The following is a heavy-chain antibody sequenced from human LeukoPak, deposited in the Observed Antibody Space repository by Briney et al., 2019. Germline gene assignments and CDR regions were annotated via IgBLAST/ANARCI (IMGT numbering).Heavy chain of an antibody. CDR2: INHSGST. Sequence: SETLSLTCAVYGGSFSDYYWSWVRQPPGKGLEWIGEINHSGSTNHNPSLKSRVTISVDTSKNQFSLKLSSVTAADTAVYYCARAYDFWSGHFDYWGQGTLVTVSS. CDR1: GGSFSDYY. V-gene: IGHV4-34*01. CDR3: ARAYDFWSGHFDY. J-gene: IGHJ4*02. D-gene: IGHD3-3*01.